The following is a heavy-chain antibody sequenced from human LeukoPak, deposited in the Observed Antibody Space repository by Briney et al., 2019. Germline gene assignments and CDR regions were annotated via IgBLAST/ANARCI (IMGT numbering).Heavy chain of an antibody. CDR1: GGSISSGGYY. CDR2: IYYSGST. CDR3: ARALRSAGWFDP. D-gene: IGHD5-12*01. Sequence: PSETLSLTCTVSGGSISSGGYYWSWIRQPPGKGLEWIGYIYYSGSTNYNPSLKSRVTISVDTSKDQFSLKLSSVTAADTAVYYCARALRSAGWFDPWGQGTLVTVSS. J-gene: IGHJ5*02. V-gene: IGHV4-61*08.